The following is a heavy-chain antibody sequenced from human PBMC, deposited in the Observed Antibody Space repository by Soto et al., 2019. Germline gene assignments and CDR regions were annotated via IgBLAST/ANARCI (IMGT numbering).Heavy chain of an antibody. CDR3: TRAVVLTFTRYYDMDV. CDR1: GGTFNSYA. Sequence: VASVKVSCKASGGTFNSYAISWVRQAPGQGLEWMGGIIPIFGTANYAQKFQGRVTITADESTSTASMEVTNLTSEDTAVYYCTRAVVLTFTRYYDMDVWGQGTTVTVSS. CDR2: IIPIFGTA. V-gene: IGHV1-69*13. D-gene: IGHD3-22*01. J-gene: IGHJ6*02.